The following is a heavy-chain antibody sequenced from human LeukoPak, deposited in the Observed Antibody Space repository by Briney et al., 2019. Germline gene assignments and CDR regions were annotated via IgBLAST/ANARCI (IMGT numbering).Heavy chain of an antibody. CDR3: ARAESLGYCSSTSCPYYFDY. Sequence: SETLSLTCTVSGGSISSYYWSWIRQSPGKGLEWIGYIYYSGSTNYNPSLKSRVTISVDTSKIQFSLKLSSVTAADTAVYYCARAESLGYCSSTSCPYYFDYWGQGTLVTVSS. D-gene: IGHD2-2*01. V-gene: IGHV4-59*01. CDR2: IYYSGST. CDR1: GGSISSYY. J-gene: IGHJ4*02.